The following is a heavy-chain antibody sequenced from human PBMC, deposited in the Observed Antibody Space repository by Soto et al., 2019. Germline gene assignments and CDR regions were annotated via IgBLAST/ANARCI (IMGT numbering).Heavy chain of an antibody. D-gene: IGHD2-2*02. J-gene: IGHJ3*01. CDR3: ARVKVPAAILGAFDL. Sequence: ASVKVSCKASGYTFSTYGITWVRQAPGQGLDWMGWINPLKGDTKSAANFQDRVTMTTDTSTRTAYMELRSLRSDDTAVYYCARVKVPAAILGAFDLWGQGTLVTVSS. CDR2: INPLKGDT. CDR1: GYTFSTYG. V-gene: IGHV1-18*01.